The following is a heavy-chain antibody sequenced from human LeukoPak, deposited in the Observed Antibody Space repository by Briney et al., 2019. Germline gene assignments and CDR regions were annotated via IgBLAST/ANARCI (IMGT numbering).Heavy chain of an antibody. V-gene: IGHV4-4*07. CDR1: DDSIRNFF. J-gene: IGHJ4*02. CDR3: ARESKSYDGSGFYHDY. D-gene: IGHD3-22*01. CDR2: IYTSGST. Sequence: SETLSLTCSVSDDSIRNFFWSRIRQPAGKGLEWIGRIYTSGSTDYNPSLRSRVTMSVDTSRNQFSLKLTSVTAADTAVYYCARESKSYDGSGFYHDYWGQGTLVAVSS.